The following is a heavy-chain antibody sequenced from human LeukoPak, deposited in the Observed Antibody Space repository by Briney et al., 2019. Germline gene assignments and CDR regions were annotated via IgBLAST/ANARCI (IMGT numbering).Heavy chain of an antibody. CDR3: TRENEAFSPFGY. CDR1: GGSITTTNF. Sequence: SGTLSLTCGVSGGSITTTNFWSWVRQTPGQGLEWIGEVSVSGLSDYNPSLRGRVTMSLDTSKNHLSLKLTSVTAADTAVYYCTRENEAFSPFGYWGQGTLVTV. V-gene: IGHV4-4*02. CDR2: VSVSGLS. J-gene: IGHJ4*02.